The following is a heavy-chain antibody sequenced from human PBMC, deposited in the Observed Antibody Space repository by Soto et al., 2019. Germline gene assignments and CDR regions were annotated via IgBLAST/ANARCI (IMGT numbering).Heavy chain of an antibody. CDR1: GFTFSRYW. J-gene: IGHJ4*02. D-gene: IGHD3-3*01. V-gene: IGHV3-74*01. CDR3: ARVPFDSFGVDY. CDR2: INNDGSST. Sequence: GGSLRLSCAASGFTFSRYWMHWVRQAPGEGLVWVSRINNDGSSTSYADFVKGRFTISRDNAKNTLYPQMKSLRAADTAVYYCARVPFDSFGVDYWGQGTRVTVSS.